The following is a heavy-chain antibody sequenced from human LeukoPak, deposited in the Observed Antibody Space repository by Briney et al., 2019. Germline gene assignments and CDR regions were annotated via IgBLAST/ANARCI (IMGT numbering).Heavy chain of an antibody. V-gene: IGHV4-59*01. CDR2: IYYSGST. J-gene: IGHJ4*02. D-gene: IGHD3-22*01. CDR3: ARDLDSSGLGY. Sequence: PSETLSLTCTVSGGSISSYYWSWIRQPPGKGLEWIGYIYYSGSTNYNPSLKSRVTISVDTSKNQFSLKLSSVTADDTAVYYCARDLDSSGLGYWGQGTLVTVSS. CDR1: GGSISSYY.